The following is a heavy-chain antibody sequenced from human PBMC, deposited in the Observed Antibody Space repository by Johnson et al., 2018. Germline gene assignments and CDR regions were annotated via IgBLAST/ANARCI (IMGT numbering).Heavy chain of an antibody. CDR2: ADWSGATT. Sequence: VQLVQSGGRVVRPGGSLRLSCVASGFPFDDYGMTWVRQAPWKGLEWVSGADWSGATTGYADSVKGRFSISRDNARSSRYLQMRSLRAGDTALYYCARAKYSGYDVFDYHNGMDVWGQGTTVTVSS. CDR1: GFPFDDYG. D-gene: IGHD5-12*01. J-gene: IGHJ6*02. V-gene: IGHV3-20*04. CDR3: ARAKYSGYDVFDYHNGMDV.